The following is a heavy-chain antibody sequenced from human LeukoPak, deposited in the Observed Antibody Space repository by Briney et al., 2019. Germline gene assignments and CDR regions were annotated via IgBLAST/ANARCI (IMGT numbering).Heavy chain of an antibody. Sequence: PGGSLRLSCAAPGFTFSNYWMGWVRQAPGKGLEWVANIKQDGSETYYVDSVKGRFTISTDTSKDSLYLQMNSLRAGDTAVYYCARDRGHSGYDLYVCWGEGPLVTVSS. CDR2: IKQDGSET. CDR3: ARDRGHSGYDLYVC. V-gene: IGHV3-7*01. CDR1: GFTFSNYW. D-gene: IGHD5-12*01. J-gene: IGHJ4*02.